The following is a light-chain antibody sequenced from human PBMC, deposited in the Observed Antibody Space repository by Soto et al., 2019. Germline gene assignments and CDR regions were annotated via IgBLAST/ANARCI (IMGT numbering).Light chain of an antibody. V-gene: IGLV1-51*01. CDR2: DTY. Sequence: QSVLTQPPSVSAAPGQEVTISCSGSSSNIGNNYVSWYQHLPGTAPKLLIFDTYKRPSGIPDRFSGSKSAMSATLGITGLQTGDGADYYCGTYDTSLSAWVFGGGTQLTVL. CDR3: GTYDTSLSAWV. J-gene: IGLJ3*02. CDR1: SSNIGNNY.